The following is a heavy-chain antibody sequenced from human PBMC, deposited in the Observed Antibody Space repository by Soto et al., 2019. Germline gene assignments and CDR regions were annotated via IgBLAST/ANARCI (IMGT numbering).Heavy chain of an antibody. V-gene: IGHV4-39*01. Sequence: SETLSLTCSVSGGCINNTNYYWVGIRQPTGKGLEGLGMIYYNGRTYYSESLKSRVTISVDPSKNQCSLKVTSVTAADRAVYYCEGSGSRGHLRDGFDRWGHGSLVTVSS. CDR1: GGCINNTNYY. CDR3: EGSGSRGHLRDGFDR. D-gene: IGHD3-10*01. CDR2: IYYNGRT. J-gene: IGHJ5*02.